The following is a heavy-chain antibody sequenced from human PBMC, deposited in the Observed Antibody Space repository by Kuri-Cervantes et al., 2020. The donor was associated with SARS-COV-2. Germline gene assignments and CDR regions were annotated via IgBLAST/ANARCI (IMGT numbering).Heavy chain of an antibody. D-gene: IGHD4-11*01. CDR2: IYHSGST. V-gene: IGHV4-38-2*02. Sequence: GSLRLSCTVSGYSISSGYYWGWIRQPPGEGLEWIGSIYHSGSTYYNPSLKSRVTISVDTSKNQFSLKLSSVTAADTAVYYCARTASTVTTTPYRYYFDYWGQGTLVTVSS. J-gene: IGHJ4*02. CDR1: GYSISSGYY. CDR3: ARTASTVTTTPYRYYFDY.